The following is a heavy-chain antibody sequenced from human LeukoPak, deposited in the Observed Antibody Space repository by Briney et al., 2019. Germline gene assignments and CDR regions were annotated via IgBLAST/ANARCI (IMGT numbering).Heavy chain of an antibody. J-gene: IGHJ4*02. CDR1: GFTLTKYG. CDR3: ARDDDTSSHYSLFQY. D-gene: IGHD3-22*01. CDR2: LWARGRSE. V-gene: IGHV3-33*01. Sequence: GGSLRLSCAASGFTLTKYGMHWVRQAPGKGLEWVAVLWARGRSEYYADSVKGRFSISRDTSRSTVHLQMNSLRAEDTAVYYCARDDDTSSHYSLFQYWGQGTRVTVSS.